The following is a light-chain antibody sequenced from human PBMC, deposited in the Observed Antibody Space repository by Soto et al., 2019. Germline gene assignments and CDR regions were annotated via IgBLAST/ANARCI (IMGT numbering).Light chain of an antibody. CDR2: TDN. J-gene: IGLJ3*02. CDR3: AAWDDSLGAWV. V-gene: IGLV1-44*01. CDR1: NSNIGRHT. Sequence: QSVLTQPPSASGTPGQRVTISCSGSNSNIGRHTVNWYQQFPGTAPKLLIYTDNQRPSGVPDRFSDSKSGTSASLAISALQSEDEADYYCAAWDDSLGAWVFGGGTKVTVL.